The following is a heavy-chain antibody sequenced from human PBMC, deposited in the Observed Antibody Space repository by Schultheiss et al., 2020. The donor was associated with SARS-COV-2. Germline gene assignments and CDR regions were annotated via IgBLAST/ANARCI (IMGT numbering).Heavy chain of an antibody. CDR2: INDDAHGT. D-gene: IGHD2-2*01. Sequence: GGSLRLSCAASGFTFSSYAMSWVRQAPGKGLEWVSGINDDAHGTYYADSVKGRFTISRDNSKNTLYLQMNSLRAEDTAVYYCAKEGVVPAAIGFDPWGQGTLVTVSS. CDR1: GFTFSSYA. J-gene: IGHJ5*02. CDR3: AKEGVVPAAIGFDP. V-gene: IGHV3-23*01.